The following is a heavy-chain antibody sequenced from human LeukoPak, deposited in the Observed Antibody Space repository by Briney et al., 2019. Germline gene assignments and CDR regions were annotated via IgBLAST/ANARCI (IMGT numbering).Heavy chain of an antibody. J-gene: IGHJ3*02. CDR3: ARQWLGAHASDI. Sequence: SETLSLTCAVYGGSFSGYYWSWIRQPPGKGLEWIGEINHSGSTNYNPSLKSRVTISVDTSKNQFSLKLSSVTAADTAVYYCARQWLGAHASDIWGQGTMVTVSS. CDR2: INHSGST. CDR1: GGSFSGYY. D-gene: IGHD6-19*01. V-gene: IGHV4-34*01.